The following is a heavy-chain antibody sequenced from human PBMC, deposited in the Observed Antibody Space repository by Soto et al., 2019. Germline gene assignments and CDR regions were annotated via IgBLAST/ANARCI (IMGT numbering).Heavy chain of an antibody. CDR1: GFSFRNYW. D-gene: IGHD3-10*01. V-gene: IGHV3-74*01. Sequence: GGSLRLSCAGSGFSFRNYWRHWVRQAPGKGPVWLSRISHDATSTSYADFVKGRFTGSRDNAKNTVYLQMNSLRPEDTAVYYCARGGHYGSERDNWFDPWGQGTLVTVSS. CDR3: ARGGHYGSERDNWFDP. CDR2: ISHDATST. J-gene: IGHJ5*02.